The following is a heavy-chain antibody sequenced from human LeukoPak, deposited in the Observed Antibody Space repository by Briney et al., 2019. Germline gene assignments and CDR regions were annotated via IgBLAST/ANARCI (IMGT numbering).Heavy chain of an antibody. D-gene: IGHD6-19*01. V-gene: IGHV3-11*01. CDR2: ISSSGSTI. J-gene: IGHJ4*02. CDR1: GFTFSDYY. Sequence: PGGSLRLSCAASGFTFSDYYMSWIRQAPGKGLEWVSYISSSGSTIYYADSVKGRFTISGDNAKNSLYLQMNSLRAEDTAVYYCVSNKYSSGWYEDYWGQGTLVTVSS. CDR3: VSNKYSSGWYEDY.